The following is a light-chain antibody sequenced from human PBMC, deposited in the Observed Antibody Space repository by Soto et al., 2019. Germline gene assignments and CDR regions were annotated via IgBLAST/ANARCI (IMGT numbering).Light chain of an antibody. CDR3: CSYVGGSNV. CDR1: SSDIGSYKF. J-gene: IGLJ1*01. V-gene: IGLV2-23*03. Sequence: HSVLTPPAAVSGSPGQSITISCTGSSSDIGSYKFVSWYQQHPGKAPTLIIYEGSERPSGVSDRFSGSKSGNTASLTISGLQAEDEADYFCCSYVGGSNVFGAGTKV. CDR2: EGS.